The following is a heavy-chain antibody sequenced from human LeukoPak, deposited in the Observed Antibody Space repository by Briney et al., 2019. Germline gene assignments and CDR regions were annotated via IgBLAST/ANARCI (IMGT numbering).Heavy chain of an antibody. CDR3: ARLQLERHVYFDY. Sequence: PSETLSLTCAVYGGSFSGYYWSWIRQPPGKGLEWIGEINHSGSTNYNPSLKSRVTISVDTSENQFSLRLSSVTAADTAVYYCARLQLERHVYFDYWGQGALVTVSS. D-gene: IGHD1-1*01. CDR1: GGSFSGYY. CDR2: INHSGST. J-gene: IGHJ4*02. V-gene: IGHV4-34*01.